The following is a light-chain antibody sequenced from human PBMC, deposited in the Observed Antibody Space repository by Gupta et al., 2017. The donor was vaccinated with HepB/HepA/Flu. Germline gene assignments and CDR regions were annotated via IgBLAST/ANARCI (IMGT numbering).Light chain of an antibody. CDR1: QSISSY. CDR3: QQSYSTPRT. CDR2: AAS. J-gene: IGKJ1*01. V-gene: IGKV1-39*01. Sequence: DIQMTQSPSSLSASVGDRVTITCRASQSISSYLNWYQQKPGKAPKLLNYAASSLQSGVPSRFSGSGSGTDFTLTISSLQPEDFATYYCQQSYSTPRTFGQGTKVETK.